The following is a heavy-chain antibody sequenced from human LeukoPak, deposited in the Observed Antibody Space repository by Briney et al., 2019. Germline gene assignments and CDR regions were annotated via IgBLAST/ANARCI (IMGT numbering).Heavy chain of an antibody. Sequence: GGSLRLSCAASGFTFSSYAMNWVRQAPGKGLEWVSAISGSGGSTYYADSVTGRFTISRDNSKNTLYLQMNSLRAEDTAVYYCAKGVAATHYYFDYWGQGTLVTVSS. D-gene: IGHD2-15*01. J-gene: IGHJ4*02. CDR1: GFTFSSYA. CDR2: ISGSGGST. CDR3: AKGVAATHYYFDY. V-gene: IGHV3-23*01.